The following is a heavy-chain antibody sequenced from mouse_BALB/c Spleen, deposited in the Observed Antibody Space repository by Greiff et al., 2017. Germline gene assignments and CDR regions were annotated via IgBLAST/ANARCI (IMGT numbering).Heavy chain of an antibody. D-gene: IGHD2-4*01. V-gene: IGHV5-6*01. CDR3: ARVYYDYDGAGYAMDY. J-gene: IGHJ4*01. CDR2: ISSGGSYT. CDR1: GFTFSSYG. Sequence: EVQRVESGGDLVKPGGSLKLSCAASGFTFSSYGMSWVRQTPDKRLEWVATISSGGSYTYYPDSVKGRFTISRDNAKNTLYLQMSSLKSEDTAMYYCARVYYDYDGAGYAMDYWGQGTSVTVSS.